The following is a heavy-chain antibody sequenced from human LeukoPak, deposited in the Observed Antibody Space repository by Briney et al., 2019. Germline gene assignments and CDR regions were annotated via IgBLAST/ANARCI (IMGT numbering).Heavy chain of an antibody. D-gene: IGHD4-23*01. V-gene: IGHV3-23*01. Sequence: GGSLRLSCAASGFTFSSYAMSWVLQAPGKGLEWVSGISGSGGSTYYADSVKGRFTISRDNSKNTLYLQMNSLRAEDTAVYYCAKDLYSRVTTVVKDYWGQGTLVTVSS. CDR3: AKDLYSRVTTVVKDY. J-gene: IGHJ4*02. CDR1: GFTFSSYA. CDR2: ISGSGGST.